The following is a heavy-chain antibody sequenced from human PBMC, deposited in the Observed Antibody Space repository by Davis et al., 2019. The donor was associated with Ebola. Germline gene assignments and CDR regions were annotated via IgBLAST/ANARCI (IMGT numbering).Heavy chain of an antibody. J-gene: IGHJ4*02. V-gene: IGHV4-34*01. D-gene: IGHD2-21*02. Sequence: SETLSLTCAVYGGSFSGYYWSWIRQPPGKGLEWIGSIYYSGSTYYNPSLKSRVTISVDTSKNQFSLKLSSVTAADTAVYYCAREMGDSSFDYWGQGTLVTVSS. CDR3: AREMGDSSFDY. CDR2: IYYSGST. CDR1: GGSFSGYY.